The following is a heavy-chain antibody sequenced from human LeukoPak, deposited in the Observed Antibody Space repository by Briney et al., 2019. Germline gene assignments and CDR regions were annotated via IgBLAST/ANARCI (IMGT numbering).Heavy chain of an antibody. D-gene: IGHD1-1*01. Sequence: GGSLRLSCAASGFTFSSYAMSWVRQAPGKGLEWVSAISGSGGSTYYAGSVKGRFTISRDNSKNTLYLQMNSLRAEDTAVYYCAKGAGTTSLGIYYYYYGMDVWGQGTTVTVSS. CDR1: GFTFSSYA. J-gene: IGHJ6*02. CDR3: AKGAGTTSLGIYYYYYGMDV. V-gene: IGHV3-23*01. CDR2: ISGSGGST.